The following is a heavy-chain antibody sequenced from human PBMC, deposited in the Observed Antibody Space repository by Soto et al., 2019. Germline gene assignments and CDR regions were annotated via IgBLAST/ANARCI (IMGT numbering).Heavy chain of an antibody. V-gene: IGHV1-69*06. CDR3: ARGDNWNYNWFDP. Sequence: SVKVSCKASGGTFSRYAISWVRQAPGQGLEWMGGVIPIFGSTNYAQKFQGRVTITAEKSTSTAYMELSSLRSEDTAVYYCARGDNWNYNWFDPWGQGTLVTVSS. D-gene: IGHD1-7*01. CDR2: VIPIFGST. CDR1: GGTFSRYA. J-gene: IGHJ5*02.